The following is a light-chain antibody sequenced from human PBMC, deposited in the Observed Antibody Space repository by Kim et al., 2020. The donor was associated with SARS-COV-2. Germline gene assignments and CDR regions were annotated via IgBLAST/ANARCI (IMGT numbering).Light chain of an antibody. J-gene: IGKJ4*01. CDR1: QGISGH. CDR3: QQNESLPLT. V-gene: IGKV1-12*01. Sequence: DIQMTQSPSSVSASVGDRVTITCRASQGISGHLAWFQQHPGKAPKLLIYAASSLESGVPARFSDSGSGTDFAFTITSLQPEDIATYFCQQNESLPLTFGGGTKLDIK. CDR2: AAS.